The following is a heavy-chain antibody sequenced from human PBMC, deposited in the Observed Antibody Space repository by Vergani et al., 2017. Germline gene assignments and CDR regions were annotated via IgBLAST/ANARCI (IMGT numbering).Heavy chain of an antibody. J-gene: IGHJ3*02. V-gene: IGHV3-7*04. CDR3: ARAGSGWYGSGAFDI. CDR2: IKQAGSEK. CDR1: GFTFSSYW. Sequence: EVQLVESGGGLVQPGGSLRLSCAASGFTFSSYWMSWVRQAPGKGLEWVANIKQAGSEKYYVDSVKGRFTISRDNAKNSLYLQMNSLRAEDTAVYYCARAGSGWYGSGAFDIWGQGTMVTVSS. D-gene: IGHD6-19*01.